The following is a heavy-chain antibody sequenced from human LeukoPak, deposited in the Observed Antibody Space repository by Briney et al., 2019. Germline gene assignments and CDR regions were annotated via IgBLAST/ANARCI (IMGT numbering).Heavy chain of an antibody. Sequence: ASVKVSCKASGYTFTGYYMHWVRQAPGQGLEWMGWINPNSGGTNYAQKFQGRVTMTRDTSISTAYMELSSLRSGDTAVYYCARGPQKAYDIVSGSYRYHFDYWGQGTLVTVSS. CDR1: GYTFTGYY. CDR3: ARGPQKAYDIVSGSYRYHFDY. CDR2: INPNSGGT. V-gene: IGHV1-2*02. D-gene: IGHD3-16*02. J-gene: IGHJ4*02.